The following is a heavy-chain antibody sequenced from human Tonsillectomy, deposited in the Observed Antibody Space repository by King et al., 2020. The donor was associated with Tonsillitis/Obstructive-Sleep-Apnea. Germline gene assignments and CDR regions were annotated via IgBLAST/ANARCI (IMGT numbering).Heavy chain of an antibody. Sequence: QLQESGPGLVKPSGTLSLTCAVSGGSMSSNTWWSWVRQPPGKGLEWIGEIHHSGSTNYNPSLMSRVTISVDKSKSQFSLKLTSVTAADTAVYYCAREMGFGDYYYYFYMDVWGKGTTVTVSS. J-gene: IGHJ6*03. CDR1: GGSMSSNTW. V-gene: IGHV4-4*02. CDR3: AREMGFGDYYYYFYMDV. CDR2: IHHSGST. D-gene: IGHD4-17*01.